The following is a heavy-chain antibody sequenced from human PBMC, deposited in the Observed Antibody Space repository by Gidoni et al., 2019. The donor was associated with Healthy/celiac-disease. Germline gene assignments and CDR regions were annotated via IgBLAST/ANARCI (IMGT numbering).Heavy chain of an antibody. CDR3: ARDLYGARPYYYYGMDV. CDR1: GFTFRSYG. J-gene: IGHJ6*02. Sequence: QVQLVASGGGVVQPGRSLRLSCAASGFTFRSYGMHWVRQAPGKGLEWVAVIWYDGSNKYYADSVKGRFTISRDNSKNTLYLQMNSLRAEDTAVYYCARDLYGARPYYYYGMDVWGQGTTVTVSS. CDR2: IWYDGSNK. D-gene: IGHD4-17*01. V-gene: IGHV3-33*01.